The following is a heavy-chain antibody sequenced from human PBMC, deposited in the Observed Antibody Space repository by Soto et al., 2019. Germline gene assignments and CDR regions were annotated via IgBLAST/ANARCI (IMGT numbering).Heavy chain of an antibody. Sequence: EVQLVESGGGLIQPGGSLRLSCEASGFSFSDSDMNWVRRAPGKGLEWISYISSSSRTIYYAASVEGRFTVSRDNVKNSVHLQMNSLRAEDTGVYFCARTRMEWALYFDNWGLGTLVTVSS. CDR3: ARTRMEWALYFDN. D-gene: IGHD3-3*01. V-gene: IGHV3-48*01. CDR1: GFSFSDSD. CDR2: ISSSSRTI. J-gene: IGHJ4*02.